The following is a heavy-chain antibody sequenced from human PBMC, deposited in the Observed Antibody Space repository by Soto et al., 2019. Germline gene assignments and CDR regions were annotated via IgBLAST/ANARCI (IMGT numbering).Heavy chain of an antibody. CDR2: ISYDGSNK. CDR3: ARDTVSQYSSGTYGIDV. D-gene: IGHD6-19*01. CDR1: GFTFSSYA. V-gene: IGHV3-30-3*01. J-gene: IGHJ6*02. Sequence: QVQLVESGGGVVQPGRSLRLSCAASGFTFSSYAMHWVRQAPGKGLARVAVISYDGSNKYYADSVKGRFTISRDNSKNTLYLQLNSLRAEDTDVYYCARDTVSQYSSGTYGIDVWGQGTTVTVSS.